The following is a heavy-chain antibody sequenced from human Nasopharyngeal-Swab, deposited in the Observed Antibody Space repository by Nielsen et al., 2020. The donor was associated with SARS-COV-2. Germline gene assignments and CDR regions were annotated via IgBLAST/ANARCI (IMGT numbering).Heavy chain of an antibody. V-gene: IGHV3-23*01. J-gene: IGHJ3*01. CDR1: GFTFNRLA. CDR2: IGNNGDTT. CDR3: AKAGRDISSTNDFDL. Sequence: GESLKISCEASGFTFNRLAMSWVRQAPGQGLEWVAGIGNNGDTTYYADSVEGRFTISRDNSKNKMFLQMNNLPTDETAVYYCAKAGRDISSTNDFDLWGQGTLVTVSS. D-gene: IGHD3-9*01.